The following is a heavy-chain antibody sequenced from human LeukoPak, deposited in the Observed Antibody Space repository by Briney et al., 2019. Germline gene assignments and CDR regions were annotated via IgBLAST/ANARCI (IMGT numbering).Heavy chain of an antibody. D-gene: IGHD3-9*01. V-gene: IGHV4-34*01. CDR1: GGSFSGYY. CDR2: INHSGST. Sequence: SETLSLTCAVYGGSFSGYYWSWIRQPPGKGLEWIGEINHSGSTNYNPSLKSRVTISVDTSKNQFSLKLSSVTAADTAVYYCASTVLQYFDWPSDFQHWGQGTLVTVSS. J-gene: IGHJ1*01. CDR3: ASTVLQYFDWPSDFQH.